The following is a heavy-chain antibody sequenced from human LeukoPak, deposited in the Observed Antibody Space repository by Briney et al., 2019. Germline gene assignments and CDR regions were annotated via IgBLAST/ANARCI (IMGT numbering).Heavy chain of an antibody. Sequence: PGGSLRLSCAASGFTFSSYSMNWVRQAPGKGLEWVSSISNRTNYIYDADSVKGRFTISRDNAKNPLYLQMNSLRAEDTAVYYCARERYDILTGYSADAFDIWGQGTMVTVSS. J-gene: IGHJ3*02. CDR3: ARERYDILTGYSADAFDI. V-gene: IGHV3-21*01. CDR2: ISNRTNYI. CDR1: GFTFSSYS. D-gene: IGHD3-9*01.